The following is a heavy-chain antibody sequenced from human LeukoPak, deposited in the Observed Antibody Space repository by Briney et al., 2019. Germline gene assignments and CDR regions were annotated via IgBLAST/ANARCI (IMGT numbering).Heavy chain of an antibody. V-gene: IGHV3-21*04. D-gene: IGHD3-22*01. CDR2: ISSSSSYI. CDR1: GFTFSSYS. CDR3: ARAQILNYYDSSGYYYYFDY. Sequence: GGSLRLSCAASGFTFSSYSMNWVRQAPGKGLEWVSSISSSSSYIYYADSVKGRFTISRDNAKNSLYLQMNSLRAEDTAVYYCARAQILNYYDSSGYYYYFDYWGQGTLVTVSS. J-gene: IGHJ4*02.